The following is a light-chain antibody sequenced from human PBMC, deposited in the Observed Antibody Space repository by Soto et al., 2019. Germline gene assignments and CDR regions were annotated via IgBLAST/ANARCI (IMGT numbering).Light chain of an antibody. J-gene: IGKJ3*01. CDR1: QGIGNA. CDR3: LQHSTYPFT. CDR2: AAS. Sequence: DLQMTQSPSSLSASVGERVTITCRASQGIGNALGWYQQKPGKAPKRLIYAASSLQSGVPSRFSGSGSGTEFTLTISSLQPEDFATYYCLQHSTYPFTFGPGTKVDIK. V-gene: IGKV1-17*01.